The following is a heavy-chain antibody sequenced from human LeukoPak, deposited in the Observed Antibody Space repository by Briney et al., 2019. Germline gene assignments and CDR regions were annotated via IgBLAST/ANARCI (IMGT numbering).Heavy chain of an antibody. D-gene: IGHD3-3*01. Sequence: SETLSLTCTVSGGSISSYYWSWIRQPPGKGLEWIGYIYYSGSTNYNPSLKSRVTISVDTSKNQFSLKLSSVTAADTAVYYCARGESYYDFWSGLFDPWGQGTLVTVSS. J-gene: IGHJ5*02. CDR1: GGSISSYY. V-gene: IGHV4-59*01. CDR3: ARGESYYDFWSGLFDP. CDR2: IYYSGST.